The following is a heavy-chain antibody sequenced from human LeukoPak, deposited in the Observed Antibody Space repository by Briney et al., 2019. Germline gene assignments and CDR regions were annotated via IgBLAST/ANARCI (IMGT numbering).Heavy chain of an antibody. Sequence: KASETLSLTCTVSGGSISSYYWSWIRQPPGKGLEWIGYIYYSGSTNYNPSLKSRATISVDTSKNQFSLKLSSVTAADTAVYYCARSRITIFGYFDYWGQGTLVTVSS. CDR1: GGSISSYY. D-gene: IGHD3-3*01. J-gene: IGHJ4*02. CDR2: IYYSGST. V-gene: IGHV4-59*01. CDR3: ARSRITIFGYFDY.